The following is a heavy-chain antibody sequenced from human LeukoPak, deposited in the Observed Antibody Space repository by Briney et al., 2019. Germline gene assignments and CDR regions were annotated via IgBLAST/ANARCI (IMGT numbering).Heavy chain of an antibody. D-gene: IGHD2-2*01. CDR2: ISSSGSTI. CDR1: GFTFSSYE. J-gene: IGHJ4*02. V-gene: IGHV3-48*03. CDR3: ATSVVVPAAMYRVVSYYFDY. Sequence: GGSLRLSCAASGFTFSSYEMNWVRQAPGKGLEWVSYISSSGSTIYYADSVKGRFTISRDNAKNSLYLQTNSLRAEDTAVYYCATSVVVPAAMYRVVSYYFDYWGQGTLVTVSS.